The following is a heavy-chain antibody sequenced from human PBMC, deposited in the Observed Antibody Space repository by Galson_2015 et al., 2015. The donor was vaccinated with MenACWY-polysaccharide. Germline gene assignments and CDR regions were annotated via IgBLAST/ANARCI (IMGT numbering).Heavy chain of an antibody. J-gene: IGHJ4*02. Sequence: EPLSLTCAVSGGSISSGGYHWSWIRRPPGEGLEWIGYIYYSGRTSYNPSLIYNPSLKSRVTISADTPKNQFSLKLSSVTAADAAVYYCARVFLSQSYPFDYWGQGTLVTVSS. D-gene: IGHD1-26*01. CDR1: GGSISSGGYH. CDR3: ARVFLSQSYPFDY. CDR2: IYYSGRT. V-gene: IGHV4-61*08.